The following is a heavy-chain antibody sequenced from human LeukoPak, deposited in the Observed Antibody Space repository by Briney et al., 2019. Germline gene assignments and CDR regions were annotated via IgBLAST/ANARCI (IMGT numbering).Heavy chain of an antibody. V-gene: IGHV1-46*01. CDR3: ARIRDGYNDAYDI. J-gene: IGHJ3*02. CDR2: INPGGANT. D-gene: IGHD5-24*01. CDR1: GYTFTYYY. Sequence: GASVKVSCKASGYTFTYYYIHWVRQAPGQGLEWMGLINPGGANTNYAQNFQGRVTMTRETSTSTVYMELSSLRSEDTAIYYCARIRDGYNDAYDIWGQGTVVTVPS.